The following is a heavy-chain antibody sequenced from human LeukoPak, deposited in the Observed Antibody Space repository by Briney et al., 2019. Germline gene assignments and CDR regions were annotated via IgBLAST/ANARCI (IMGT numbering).Heavy chain of an antibody. CDR2: INWNGGST. J-gene: IGHJ3*02. CDR1: GFTFDDYG. Sequence: GGSLRLSCAASGFTFDDYGMSWVRQAPGKALEWVSGINWNGGSTGYADSVKGRFTISRDNAKNSLYLQMNSLRAEDTALYYCARVRMIVVAMGAFDIWGQGTMVTVSS. D-gene: IGHD3-22*01. V-gene: IGHV3-20*04. CDR3: ARVRMIVVAMGAFDI.